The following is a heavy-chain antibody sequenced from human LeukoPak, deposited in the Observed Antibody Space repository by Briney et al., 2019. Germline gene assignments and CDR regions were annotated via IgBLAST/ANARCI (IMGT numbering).Heavy chain of an antibody. CDR1: GYTFTGYY. V-gene: IGHV1-2*02. J-gene: IGHJ6*03. D-gene: IGHD3-10*01. Sequence: ASVKVSCKASGYTFTGYYMHWVRQAPGQGLEWMGWINPNHGDTNYAQKFQDRVSMTRDTSISTAYMHLSRLRSADTAVYYCARGARMVRGVRYYYMDVWGKGTTVTVSS. CDR2: INPNHGDT. CDR3: ARGARMVRGVRYYYMDV.